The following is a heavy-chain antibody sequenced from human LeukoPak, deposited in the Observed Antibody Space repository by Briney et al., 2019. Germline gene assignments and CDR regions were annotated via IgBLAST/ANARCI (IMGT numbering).Heavy chain of an antibody. D-gene: IGHD2-15*01. Sequence: SETLSLTCAVSGGSISSGGYSWSWIRQPPGKGLEWIGYIYHSGSTYYNPSLKSRVTISVDRSKNQFSLKLSSVTAADTAVYYCASGVVVAHYYYGVDVWGQGTTVTVSS. V-gene: IGHV4-30-2*01. CDR3: ASGVVVAHYYYGVDV. CDR1: GGSISSGGYS. CDR2: IYHSGST. J-gene: IGHJ6*02.